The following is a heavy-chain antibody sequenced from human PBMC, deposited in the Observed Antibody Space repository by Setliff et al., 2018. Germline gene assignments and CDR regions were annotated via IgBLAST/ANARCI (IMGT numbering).Heavy chain of an antibody. J-gene: IGHJ4*01. V-gene: IGHV1-24*01. D-gene: IGHD3-22*01. CDR2: FNPEDDEI. CDR3: ATKDYDTSGYYRPFGF. CDR1: GSTLTELT. Sequence: ASVKVSCKVSGSTLTELTMYWVRQAPGKGLEWMGSFNPEDDEITYAQKFLGRVTMTEDTSTDTAYMELSSLRSEDTAVYYCATKDYDTSGYYRPFGFWGQGTLVTAPQ.